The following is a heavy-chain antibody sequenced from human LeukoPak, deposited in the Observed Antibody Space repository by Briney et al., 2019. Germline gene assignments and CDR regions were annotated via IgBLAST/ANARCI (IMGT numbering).Heavy chain of an antibody. CDR3: ARRSVSWYFDL. CDR1: GFSISTGYY. Sequence: SETLSLTCTVSGFSISTGYYWGWIRQPPGKGLEWIGIIYHNGSTSYNPSLKSRVTISVDTSKDQFSLNLGSVTAADTAVYYCARRSVSWYFDLWGRGTLVTVSS. J-gene: IGHJ2*01. V-gene: IGHV4-38-2*02. CDR2: IYHNGST.